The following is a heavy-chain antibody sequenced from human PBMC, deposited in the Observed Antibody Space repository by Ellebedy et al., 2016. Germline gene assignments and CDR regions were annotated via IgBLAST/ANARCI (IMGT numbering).Heavy chain of an antibody. V-gene: IGHV4-39*07. Sequence: SETLSLXXTAPGGSISSSSYYWGWIRQPPGKGLEWIGSIYYSGSTYYNPSLKSRVTISVDTSKNQFSLKLSSVTAADTAVYYCARDRDGAATAIRVGAFDIWGQGTMVTVSS. CDR1: GGSISSSSYY. CDR2: IYYSGST. D-gene: IGHD2-21*02. J-gene: IGHJ3*02. CDR3: ARDRDGAATAIRVGAFDI.